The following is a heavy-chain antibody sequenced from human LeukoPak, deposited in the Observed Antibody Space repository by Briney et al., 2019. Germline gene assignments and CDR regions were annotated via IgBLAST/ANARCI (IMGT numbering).Heavy chain of an antibody. CDR3: ARASHYDFWSGYYPAPSY. Sequence: GGSLRLSCAASGFTFSSYAMSWVRQAPGKGLEWVSSISSSSSYIYYADSVKGRFTTSRDNAKNSLYLQMNSLRAEDTAVYYCARASHYDFWSGYYPAPSYWGQGTLVTVSS. V-gene: IGHV3-21*01. CDR1: GFTFSSYA. CDR2: ISSSSSYI. D-gene: IGHD3-3*01. J-gene: IGHJ4*02.